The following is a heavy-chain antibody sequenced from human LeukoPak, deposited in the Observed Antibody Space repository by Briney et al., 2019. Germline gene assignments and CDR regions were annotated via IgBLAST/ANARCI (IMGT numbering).Heavy chain of an antibody. Sequence: KTSETLSLTCTVSGGSISSYYWSWIRQPPGKGLEWIGYIYYSGSTNYNPSLKSRVTISVDTSKNQFSLKLSSVTAADTAVYYCARLQSGTGWQWLVAGGDYYYYYGMDVWGQGTTVTVSS. D-gene: IGHD6-19*01. CDR1: GGSISSYY. CDR3: ARLQSGTGWQWLVAGGDYYYYYGMDV. CDR2: IYYSGST. V-gene: IGHV4-59*01. J-gene: IGHJ6*02.